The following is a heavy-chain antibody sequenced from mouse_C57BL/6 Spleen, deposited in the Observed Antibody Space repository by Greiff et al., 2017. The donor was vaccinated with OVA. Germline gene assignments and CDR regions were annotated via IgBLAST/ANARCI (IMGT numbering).Heavy chain of an antibody. CDR2: INPSNGGT. Sequence: QVQLQQPGTELVKPGASVKLSCKASGYTFTSYWMHWVKQRPGQGLEWIGNINPSNGGTNYNEKFKSKATLTVDKSSSTAYMQLSSLTSEDSAVYYCARCRSTRVTTDWFAYWGQGTLVTVSA. J-gene: IGHJ3*01. D-gene: IGHD2-2*01. V-gene: IGHV1-53*01. CDR3: ARCRSTRVTTDWFAY. CDR1: GYTFTSYW.